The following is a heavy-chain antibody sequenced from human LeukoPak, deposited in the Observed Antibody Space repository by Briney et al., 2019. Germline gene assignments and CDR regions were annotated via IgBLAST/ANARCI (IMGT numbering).Heavy chain of an antibody. D-gene: IGHD3-22*01. CDR1: GFSFSRYW. CDR2: IRQDGSDQ. CDR3: ARAYDSSGCRAFDI. V-gene: IGHV3-7*04. J-gene: IGHJ3*02. Sequence: GGSLRLSCAVSGFSFSRYWMSGVRQAPGKGLEWGASIRQDGSDQHYVDSVKGRLTISRDNAKNSLYLQVNSLRAEDTAMYYCARAYDSSGCRAFDIWGQGTMVTVSS.